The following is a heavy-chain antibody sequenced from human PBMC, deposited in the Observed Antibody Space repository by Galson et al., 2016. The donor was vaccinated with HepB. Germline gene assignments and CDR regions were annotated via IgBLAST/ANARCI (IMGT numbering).Heavy chain of an antibody. V-gene: IGHV3-11*01. Sequence: SLRLSCAVSGFTLRDYYMSWIRQPPGKGLEWVSHISTSGGTVHYAEPVKGRFTMSRDNANNSVYLQMNSLKVEDTAIYYCARDNWNTWGKWGQGTLVTVSS. D-gene: IGHD1-1*01. J-gene: IGHJ4*02. CDR1: GFTLRDYY. CDR2: ISTSGGTV. CDR3: ARDNWNTWGK.